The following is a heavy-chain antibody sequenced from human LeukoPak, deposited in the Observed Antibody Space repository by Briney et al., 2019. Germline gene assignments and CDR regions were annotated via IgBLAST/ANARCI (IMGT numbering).Heavy chain of an antibody. V-gene: IGHV3-23*01. Sequence: GGSLRLSCAASGFTFSNYAMSWVRQAPGKGLEWVSTINDRGIATYYADSVKGRFTISRDNSKNTLYLQMNSLRAEDTAVYYCARINSKRSGWYYFDYWGQGTLVTVSS. CDR3: ARINSKRSGWYYFDY. CDR1: GFTFSNYA. CDR2: INDRGIAT. J-gene: IGHJ4*02. D-gene: IGHD6-19*01.